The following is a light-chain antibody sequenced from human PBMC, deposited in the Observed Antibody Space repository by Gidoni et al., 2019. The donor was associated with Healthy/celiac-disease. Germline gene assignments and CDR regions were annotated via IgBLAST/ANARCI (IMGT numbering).Light chain of an antibody. Sequence: EIVLTQPPGTLSLSPGERATLSCRASQSVSSSYLAWYQQKPGQAPRLLFYGASSRATGIPDRFSGSGSGTDFTLTISRLEPEDFAVYYCQQYGSSPRTFGQGTKVEIK. CDR3: QQYGSSPRT. V-gene: IGKV3-20*01. CDR1: QSVSSSY. CDR2: GAS. J-gene: IGKJ1*01.